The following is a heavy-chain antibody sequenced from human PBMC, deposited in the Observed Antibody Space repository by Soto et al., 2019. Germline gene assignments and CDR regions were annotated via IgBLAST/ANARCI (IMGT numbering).Heavy chain of an antibody. D-gene: IGHD2-21*01. CDR1: GFNFIDHY. CDR2: IRNKANSYTT. CDR3: SRAGILTTPYYFDY. Sequence: PGGSPRLSCAASGFNFIDHYMDWVRQAPGKGLEWVGRIRNKANSYTTEYAASVKGRFTISRDDSKNLLFLQMFSLKTEDTAVYYCSRAGILTTPYYFDYWGQGTLVTVSS. V-gene: IGHV3-72*01. J-gene: IGHJ4*01.